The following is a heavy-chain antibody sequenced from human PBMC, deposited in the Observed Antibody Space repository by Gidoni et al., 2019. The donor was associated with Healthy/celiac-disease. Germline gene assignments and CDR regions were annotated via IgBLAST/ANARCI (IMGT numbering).Heavy chain of an antibody. D-gene: IGHD4-17*01. CDR1: GYTCTSYG. CDR2: ISAYNVNT. J-gene: IGHJ5*02. CDR3: AMGGRSDYGDPYPPGYYNWFDP. Sequence: QVQLVQSGAEVKKPGASGTVSCKGSGYTCTSYGISRVRQAPGQGLEWMGWISAYNVNTNYAQKLQGRVTMTTDTSTSTAYMELRSLRSDDTAVYYCAMGGRSDYGDPYPPGYYNWFDPWGQGTLVTVSS. V-gene: IGHV1-18*01.